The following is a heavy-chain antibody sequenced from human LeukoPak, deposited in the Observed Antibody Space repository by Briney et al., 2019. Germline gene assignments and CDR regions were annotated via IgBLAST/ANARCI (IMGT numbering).Heavy chain of an antibody. Sequence: PGGSLRLSCAASGFTFSSYWMSWVRQAPGKGLEWVANIKQDGSEKYVDSVKGRFTISRDNAKNSLYLQMNSLRAEDTAVYYCASGQWLVLNYWGQGPLVTVSS. D-gene: IGHD6-19*01. CDR3: ASGQWLVLNY. J-gene: IGHJ4*02. CDR2: IKQDGSEK. CDR1: GFTFSSYW. V-gene: IGHV3-7*03.